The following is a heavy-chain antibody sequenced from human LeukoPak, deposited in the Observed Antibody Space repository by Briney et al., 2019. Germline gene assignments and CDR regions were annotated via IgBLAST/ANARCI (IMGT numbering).Heavy chain of an antibody. CDR1: GFSFSNYV. J-gene: IGHJ4*02. V-gene: IGHV3-23*01. Sequence: GGSLRLSCGGSGFSFSNYVMNWVRQAPGKGLEWVSGVSGRGSSTYYADSVKGRFTISRDNSKNTVYLQMKSLRAEDTAIYFCAKYTTPYYFDYWGQGIPVTVSP. CDR3: AKYTTPYYFDY. CDR2: VSGRGSST. D-gene: IGHD1-1*01.